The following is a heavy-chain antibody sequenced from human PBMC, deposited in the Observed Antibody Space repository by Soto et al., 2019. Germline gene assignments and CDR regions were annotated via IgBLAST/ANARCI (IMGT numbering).Heavy chain of an antibody. Sequence: QVQLQQWGAGLLKPSETLSLTCAVYGGSFSGYYWSWIRQPPGKGLEWIGEINHSGSTNYNPSLKSRVTISVDTSKNQFSLKLSSVTAADTAVYYCARGSPEPLWFGELLSGDAFDIWGQGTMVTVSS. D-gene: IGHD3-10*01. CDR2: INHSGST. CDR3: ARGSPEPLWFGELLSGDAFDI. J-gene: IGHJ3*02. V-gene: IGHV4-34*01. CDR1: GGSFSGYY.